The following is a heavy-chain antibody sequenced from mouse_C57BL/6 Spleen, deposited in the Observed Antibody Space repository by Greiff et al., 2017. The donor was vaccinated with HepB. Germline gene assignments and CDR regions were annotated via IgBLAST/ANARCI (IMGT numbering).Heavy chain of an antibody. J-gene: IGHJ4*01. CDR1: GFTFSDYG. V-gene: IGHV5-17*01. CDR2: ISSGSSTI. D-gene: IGHD1-1*01. Sequence: EVKLMESGGGLVKPGGSLKLSCAASGFTFSDYGMHWVRQAPEKGLEWVAYISSGSSTIYYADTVKGRFPISRDNAKNTLFLQMTSLRSEDTAMYYCARRAIYYGSSPHYYAMDYWGQGTSVTVSS. CDR3: ARRAIYYGSSPHYYAMDY.